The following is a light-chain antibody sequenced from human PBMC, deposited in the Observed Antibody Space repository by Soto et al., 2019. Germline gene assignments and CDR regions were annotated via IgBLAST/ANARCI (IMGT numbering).Light chain of an antibody. J-gene: IGKJ1*01. CDR1: QSISNW. Sequence: DLQMTQSPSTLSASVGDRVTITCRASQSISNWLAWYQQRPGKAPKLLIYKASNLQSGVPSRFSGSGSGTEFTLTISGLQPDDFATYYCQQYNSSFGQGTKVEI. V-gene: IGKV1-5*03. CDR3: QQYNSS. CDR2: KAS.